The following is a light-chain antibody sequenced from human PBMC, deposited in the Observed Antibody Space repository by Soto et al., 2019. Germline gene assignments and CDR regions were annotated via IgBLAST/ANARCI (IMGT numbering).Light chain of an antibody. J-gene: IGKJ1*01. CDR2: TAS. CDR1: QSISTW. V-gene: IGKV1-5*03. CDR3: XXXXXYPRT. Sequence: DIQMTQSPSTLSASVGDRXTITCRASQSISTWLVWYQQKPGKAPRLLIYTASSLESGVPSRFSGSGSGTEFTLTISSXQXXXXXXXXXXXXXXYPRTFGQGTKVEIK.